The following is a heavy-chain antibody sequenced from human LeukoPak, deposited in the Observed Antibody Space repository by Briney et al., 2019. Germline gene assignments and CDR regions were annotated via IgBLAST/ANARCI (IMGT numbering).Heavy chain of an antibody. CDR2: IWYDGSKK. CDR1: GFTFSSNG. Sequence: GWSLRLSCAASGFTFSSNGMHWVRQAPGKGLEWVAVIWYDGSKKYYADSVKGRLTISRDNSKNTLDLQMDSLRAEDTAVYYCARMSGSHIDYWGQGTLVTVSS. CDR3: ARMSGSHIDY. D-gene: IGHD1-26*01. V-gene: IGHV3-33*01. J-gene: IGHJ4*02.